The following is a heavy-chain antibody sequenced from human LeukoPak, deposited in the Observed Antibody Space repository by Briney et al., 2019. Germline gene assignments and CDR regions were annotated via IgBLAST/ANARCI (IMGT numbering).Heavy chain of an antibody. CDR2: IKENGSET. V-gene: IGHV3-7*04. Sequence: GGPLRLSCVASGFSLSIYWMGWVRQAPGKELEWVSDIKENGSETYYVGSVKGRFTISRDKAKISLYLQVNSLSAEDTATYYCVRADFRGSSWDFAYWGQGALVTVSS. CDR1: GFSLSIYW. D-gene: IGHD6-13*01. J-gene: IGHJ4*02. CDR3: VRADFRGSSWDFAY.